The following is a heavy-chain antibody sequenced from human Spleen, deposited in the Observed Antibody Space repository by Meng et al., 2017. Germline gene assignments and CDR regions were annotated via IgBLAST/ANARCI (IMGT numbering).Heavy chain of an antibody. D-gene: IGHD4-23*01. CDR1: GFTFSSYW. CDR2: MNTDGSTT. J-gene: IGHJ4*02. CDR3: ARDNGGDSGGY. Sequence: GESLKISCVASGFTFSSYWMHWVRRDPGKGLVWVSRMNTDGSTTTYADSVKGRFTISRDNAKNSLYLHMDSLTAEDTAVYYCARDNGGDSGGYWGQGTLVTVSS. V-gene: IGHV3-74*03.